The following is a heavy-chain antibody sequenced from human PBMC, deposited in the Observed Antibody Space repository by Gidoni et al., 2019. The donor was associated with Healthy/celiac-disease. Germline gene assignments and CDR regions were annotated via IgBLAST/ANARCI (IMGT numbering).Heavy chain of an antibody. V-gene: IGHV4-39*01. CDR3: ARHRTTVVTPVPKFDFDI. Sequence: QLQLQESGPGLVKPSETLSLTCTFSGGSISSSSYCWGWIRQPPGKGLEWIGSIYYSGSTYYNPSLKSRVTISVDTSKNQFSLKLSSVTAADTAVYYCARHRTTVVTPVPKFDFDIWGQGTMVTVSS. D-gene: IGHD4-17*01. CDR1: GGSISSSSYC. CDR2: IYYSGST. J-gene: IGHJ3*02.